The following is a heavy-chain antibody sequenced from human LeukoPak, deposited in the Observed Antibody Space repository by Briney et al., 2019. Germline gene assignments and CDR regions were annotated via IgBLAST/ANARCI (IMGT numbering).Heavy chain of an antibody. J-gene: IGHJ5*02. CDR3: ARIAAAGTAASINWFDP. V-gene: IGHV1-2*02. D-gene: IGHD6-13*01. CDR2: INPNSGGT. CDR1: GYTFIDYY. Sequence: GASVKVSCKGSGYTFIDYYMHWVRQAPGQGLEWMGWINPNSGGTKYAQKFQGRVTMTRDTSISTAYMELSRLRSDDTAVYYCARIAAAGTAASINWFDPWGQGTLVTVSS.